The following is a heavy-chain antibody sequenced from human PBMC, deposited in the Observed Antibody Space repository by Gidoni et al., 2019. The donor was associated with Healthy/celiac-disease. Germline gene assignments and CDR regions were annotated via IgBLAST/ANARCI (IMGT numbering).Heavy chain of an antibody. V-gene: IGHV3-15*01. CDR3: TTPYYYDSSGYFIFDY. Sequence: EVQLVESGGGLVKPGGSLRLSCAASGFTFSNPWMSWVRQAPGKGLEWVGRIKSKTDGGTTDYAAPVKGRFTISRDDSKNTLYLQMNSLKTEDTAVYYCTTPYYYDSSGYFIFDYWGQGTLVTVSS. CDR1: GFTFSNPW. D-gene: IGHD3-22*01. CDR2: IKSKTDGGTT. J-gene: IGHJ4*02.